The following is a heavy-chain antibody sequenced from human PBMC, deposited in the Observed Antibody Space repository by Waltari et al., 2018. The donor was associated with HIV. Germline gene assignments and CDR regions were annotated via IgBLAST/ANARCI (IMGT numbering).Heavy chain of an antibody. CDR1: GFTFSFSSFT. Sequence: QLVESGGGLVKPGGSLRLSCGASGFTFSFSSFTMNGVRQAPGKGLEWVASISRSSSFIYTAESVKGRFTISRDNVKKSVDLQMNSLRPEDTAVYYCAREDYSGYVGHAFDIWGQGTMVTVSS. V-gene: IGHV3-21*02. J-gene: IGHJ3*02. CDR2: ISRSSSFI. D-gene: IGHD5-12*01. CDR3: AREDYSGYVGHAFDI.